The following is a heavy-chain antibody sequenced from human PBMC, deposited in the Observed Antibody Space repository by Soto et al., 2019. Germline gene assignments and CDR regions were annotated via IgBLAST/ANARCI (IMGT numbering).Heavy chain of an antibody. CDR3: ARDSYDFWSGPLGMDV. J-gene: IGHJ6*02. CDR2: ISAYNGNT. D-gene: IGHD3-3*01. Sequence: ASVKVSCKASGYTFTSYVISWVRQAPGQGLEWMGWISAYNGNTNYAQKLQGSVTMTTDTSTSTAYMELRSLRSDDTAVYYCARDSYDFWSGPLGMDVWGQGTTVTVSS. V-gene: IGHV1-18*01. CDR1: GYTFTSYV.